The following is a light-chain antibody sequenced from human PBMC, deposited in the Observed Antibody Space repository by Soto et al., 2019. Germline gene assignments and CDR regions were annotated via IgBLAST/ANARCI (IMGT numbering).Light chain of an antibody. CDR3: MQALQTPLS. CDR1: ESLLHKNGNNY. Sequence: DIVMTQSPLSLPVTPGEPASISCRSSESLLHKNGNNYLDWYLQKPGQSPQLLIYLGSLRSSGVPDRLSGSGSGTDFTLKISRVEADDVGIYYCMQALQTPLSLGGGTKVDIK. J-gene: IGKJ4*01. V-gene: IGKV2-28*01. CDR2: LGS.